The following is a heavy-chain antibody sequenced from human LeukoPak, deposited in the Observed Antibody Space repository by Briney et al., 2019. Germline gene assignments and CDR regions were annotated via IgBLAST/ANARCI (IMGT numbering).Heavy chain of an antibody. CDR1: GGSFSGYY. CDR2: INHSGST. D-gene: IGHD3-9*01. CDR3: ARGRAVASIVSRYYYYYGMDV. V-gene: IGHV4-34*01. J-gene: IGHJ6*04. Sequence: NPSETLSFTCAVYGGSFSGYYWSWIRQPPGKGLEWIGEINHSGSTNYNPSLKSRVTISVDTSKNQFSLKLSSVTAADTAVYYCARGRAVASIVSRYYYYYGMDVWGKGTTVTVSS.